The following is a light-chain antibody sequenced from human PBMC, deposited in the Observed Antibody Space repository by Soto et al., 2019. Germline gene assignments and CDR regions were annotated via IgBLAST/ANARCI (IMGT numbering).Light chain of an antibody. CDR2: GDN. Sequence: QSALTQPPSASGTPGQSVTSSCSGSSSNIGSYTVNWYQQLPGTAPKLLIYGDNQRPSGVPDRFSGSKSGTSASLAISGLQSVDEADYYCAAWDDSLNGYVFGTGTKVTVL. J-gene: IGLJ1*01. CDR1: SSNIGSYT. V-gene: IGLV1-44*01. CDR3: AAWDDSLNGYV.